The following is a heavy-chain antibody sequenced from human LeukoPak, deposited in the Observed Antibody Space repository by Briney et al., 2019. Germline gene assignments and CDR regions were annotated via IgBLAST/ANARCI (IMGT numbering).Heavy chain of an antibody. Sequence: AASVKVSCKSSGYTFTGYYMHWVRQAPAQGLEWMGWINPNSGGTNYAQKFQGRVTMTRDASISTDYMELSRLRSDDTAVYYCARGGAGYGGNEIGGHDYWGQGTLVTVSS. J-gene: IGHJ4*02. CDR2: INPNSGGT. V-gene: IGHV1-2*02. CDR1: GYTFTGYY. CDR3: ARGGAGYGGNEIGGHDY. D-gene: IGHD4-23*01.